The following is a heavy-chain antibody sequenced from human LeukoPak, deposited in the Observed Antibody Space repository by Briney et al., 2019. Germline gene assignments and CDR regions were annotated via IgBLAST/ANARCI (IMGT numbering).Heavy chain of an antibody. J-gene: IGHJ4*02. CDR1: GYTLTELS. V-gene: IGHV1-24*01. CDR2: FDPEDGET. CDR3: ATDRITMVRGVIMKGGFDY. D-gene: IGHD3-10*01. Sequence: ASVKVSCKVSGYTLTELSMHWVRQAPGKGLEWMGGFDPEDGETIYAQQFQGRVTMTEDTSTDTAYMELSSMRSEDTAVYYCATDRITMVRGVIMKGGFDYWGQGTLVTVSS.